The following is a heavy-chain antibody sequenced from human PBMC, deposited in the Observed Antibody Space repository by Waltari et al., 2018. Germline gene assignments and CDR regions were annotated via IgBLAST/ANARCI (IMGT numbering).Heavy chain of an antibody. CDR2: ISGSGGST. J-gene: IGHJ4*02. D-gene: IGHD2-15*01. CDR3: AKDLGDIVVVVAAAIDY. CDR1: GFTFSSYA. V-gene: IGHV3-23*01. Sequence: EVQLLESGGGLVQPGGSLRLSCAASGFTFSSYAMSWVRQAPGKGLEWVSAISGSGGSTYYADAVKGRFTISRDNSKNTLYLQMNSLRAEDTAVYYCAKDLGDIVVVVAAAIDYWGQGTLVTVSS.